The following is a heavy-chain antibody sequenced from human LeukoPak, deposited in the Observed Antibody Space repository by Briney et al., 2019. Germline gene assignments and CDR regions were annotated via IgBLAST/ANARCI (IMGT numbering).Heavy chain of an antibody. CDR3: ARLGLEVGGPNWFAP. J-gene: IGHJ5*02. V-gene: IGHV3-7*01. CDR1: GFSFSSNW. D-gene: IGHD1-1*01. Sequence: GGSLRLSCAAPGFSFSSNWMGWVRQAPGKGLEWVAHIKRDGSQKYYLDSVKGRFTISRDNAKNSLYLQMNSLRVEDTAVYYCARLGLEVGGPNWFAPWGQGPLVTVSS. CDR2: IKRDGSQK.